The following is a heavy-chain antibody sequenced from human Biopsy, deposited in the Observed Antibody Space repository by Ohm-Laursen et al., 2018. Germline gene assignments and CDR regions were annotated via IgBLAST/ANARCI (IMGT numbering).Heavy chain of an antibody. CDR1: GGDINNYY. V-gene: IGHV4-4*07. CDR3: ARDYGLELGGLEAFDI. J-gene: IGHJ3*02. Sequence: SETLSLTCNVSGGDINNYYWSWIRQPAGKGLEWIGRIYPGGSTSYNPSLESRVTMSVVTSKNQFSLKVTSMTAADTALYYCARDYGLELGGLEAFDIWGQGTMVTVSS. D-gene: IGHD1-7*01. CDR2: IYPGGST.